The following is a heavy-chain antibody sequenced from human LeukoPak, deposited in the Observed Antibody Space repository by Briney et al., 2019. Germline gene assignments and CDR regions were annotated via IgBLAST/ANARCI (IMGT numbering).Heavy chain of an antibody. Sequence: SETLSLTCAVSGYSSSSGYYWGWIRQPPGKGLEWIGSIYHSGSTYYNPSLKSRVTISVDTSKNQFSLKLSSVTAADTAVYYCARSAAAGMIFDYWGQGTLVTVSS. CDR2: IYHSGST. D-gene: IGHD6-13*01. V-gene: IGHV4-38-2*01. CDR1: GYSSSSGYY. J-gene: IGHJ4*02. CDR3: ARSAAAGMIFDY.